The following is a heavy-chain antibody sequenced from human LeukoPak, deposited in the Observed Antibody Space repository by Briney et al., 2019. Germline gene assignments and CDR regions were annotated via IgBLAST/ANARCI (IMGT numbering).Heavy chain of an antibody. J-gene: IGHJ4*02. D-gene: IGHD2-21*01. CDR3: ARGVGGADY. V-gene: IGHV3-23*01. CDR2: ISGSGGTA. Sequence: GGSLRLSCAASGFTFSIYAMSWVRQAPGKGLEWVSAISGSGGTAYYADSVKGRFTISRDNAKNSLYLQMNSLRAEDTAVYYCARGVGGADYWGQGTLVTVSS. CDR1: GFTFSIYA.